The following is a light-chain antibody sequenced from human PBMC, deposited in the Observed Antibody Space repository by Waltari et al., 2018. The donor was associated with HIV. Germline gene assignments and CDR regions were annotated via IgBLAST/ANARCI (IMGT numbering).Light chain of an antibody. V-gene: IGLV2-14*01. J-gene: IGLJ2*01. CDR1: RYTTGGFTY. Sequence: QSALTQPASVSGSPGQSITISCGSSRYTTGGFTYVPCCEQHPGKAPRVIIYEVNNLPSGVSLRFSGSKSGNTASLTISGLQIEDEADYYCSSNTDSSTALFGGGTKLSVL. CDR3: SSNTDSSTAL. CDR2: EVN.